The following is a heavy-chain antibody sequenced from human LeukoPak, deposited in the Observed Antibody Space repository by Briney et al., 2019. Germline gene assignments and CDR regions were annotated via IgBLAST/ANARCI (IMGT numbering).Heavy chain of an antibody. V-gene: IGHV4-39*07. Sequence: SETLSLTCTVSGGSIRSNFYYWGWIRQPPGKGLEWIGNIYDSGSAYYNPSLKSRVTISVDTSKNQFSLKLNSVTAADTAVYYCARGVAAAGGRYDAFDIWGQGTMVTVSS. J-gene: IGHJ3*02. CDR1: GGSIRSNFYY. CDR3: ARGVAAAGGRYDAFDI. CDR2: IYDSGSA. D-gene: IGHD6-13*01.